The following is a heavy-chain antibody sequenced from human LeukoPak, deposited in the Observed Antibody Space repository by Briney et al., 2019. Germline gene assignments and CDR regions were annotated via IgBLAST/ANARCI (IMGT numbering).Heavy chain of an antibody. CDR1: GYTFTSYG. CDR3: ATTYGGNLGLDAFDI. J-gene: IGHJ3*02. Sequence: ASVKVSCKASGYTFTSYGISWVRQAPGQGLEWMGWISAYNGNTNYAQKLQGRVTMTTDTSTSTAYMELRSLRSEDTAVYYCATTYGGNLGLDAFDIWGQGTMVTVSS. V-gene: IGHV1-18*01. D-gene: IGHD4-23*01. CDR2: ISAYNGNT.